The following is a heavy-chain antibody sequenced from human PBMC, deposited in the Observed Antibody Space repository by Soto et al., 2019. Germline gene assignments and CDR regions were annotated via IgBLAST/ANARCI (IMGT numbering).Heavy chain of an antibody. CDR3: ASSSWYGVGNWFDP. V-gene: IGHV1-69*13. CDR2: IIPIFGTA. J-gene: IGHJ5*02. Sequence: GASVKVSCKASGGTFSSYAISWVRQAPGQGLEWMGGIIPIFGTANYAQKFQGRVTITADESTSTAYMELSSLRSEDTAVYYCASSSWYGVGNWFDPWGQGTLVTVSS. CDR1: GGTFSSYA. D-gene: IGHD6-13*01.